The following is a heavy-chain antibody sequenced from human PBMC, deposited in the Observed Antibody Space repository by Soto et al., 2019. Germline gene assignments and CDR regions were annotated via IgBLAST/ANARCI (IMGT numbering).Heavy chain of an antibody. CDR2: INPSGGST. CDR1: GYTFTSYY. V-gene: IGHV1-46*03. J-gene: IGHJ6*03. D-gene: IGHD3-10*01. CDR3: ARDGSGSYPYYYYMDV. Sequence: ASVKVSCKASGYTFTSYYMHWVRQAPGQGLEWMGIINPSGGSTSYAQKFQGRVTMTRDTSTSTVYMELSSLRSEDTAVYYCARDGSGSYPYYYYMDVWGKGTTVTVSS.